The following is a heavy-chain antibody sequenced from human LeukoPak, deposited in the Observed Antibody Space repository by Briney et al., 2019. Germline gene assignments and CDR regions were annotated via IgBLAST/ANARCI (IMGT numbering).Heavy chain of an antibody. J-gene: IGHJ5*02. D-gene: IGHD6-13*01. CDR3: AALLAAAGLNIDWFDP. Sequence: ASVKVSCKVSGYTLTELSMHWVRQAPGKGLEWMGGFDPEDGETIYAQKFQGRVTMTEDTSTDTAYVELSSLRSEDTAVYYCAALLAAAGLNIDWFDPWGQGTLVTVSS. CDR2: FDPEDGET. V-gene: IGHV1-24*01. CDR1: GYTLTELS.